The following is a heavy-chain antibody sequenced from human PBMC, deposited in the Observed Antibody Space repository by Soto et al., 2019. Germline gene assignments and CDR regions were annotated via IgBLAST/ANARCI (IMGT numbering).Heavy chain of an antibody. CDR1: GGSFSDFF. D-gene: IGHD6-6*01. J-gene: IGHJ6*02. CDR3: ARLAARQFHYGMDV. Sequence: SETLSLTCAVYGGSFSDFFWSWIRQPPGKGLEWIGEINHSGSTNYNPSLESRVTISVDTSKNHFSLKLSPVTAADTAVYYCARLAARQFHYGMDVWGQGTTVTVSS. CDR2: INHSGST. V-gene: IGHV4-34*01.